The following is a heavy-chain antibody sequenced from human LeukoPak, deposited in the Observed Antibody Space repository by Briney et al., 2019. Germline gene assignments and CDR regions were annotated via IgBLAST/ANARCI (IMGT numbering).Heavy chain of an antibody. CDR2: LNHSGST. V-gene: IGHV4-34*01. D-gene: IGHD3-10*01. Sequence: PSETLSLTCTVYGESFSYYSWTCVRQPPGKGLEWIGELNHSGSTRYKPSLKSRVTISVDTSKNQFSLKLNSVTAADTAVYYCARGRIYYGSGPLLYWGQGTLVTVSS. J-gene: IGHJ4*02. CDR1: GESFSYYS. CDR3: ARGRIYYGSGPLLY.